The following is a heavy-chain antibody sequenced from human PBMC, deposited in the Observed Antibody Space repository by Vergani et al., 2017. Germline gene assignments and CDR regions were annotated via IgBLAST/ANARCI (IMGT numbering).Heavy chain of an antibody. J-gene: IGHJ6*02. Sequence: EVQLVESGGGIVKPGGSLRLSCVASGFNFRNAWMNWVRRTPGKGLEWVGRIKSTFDRGTTDYAAAVKGRFTISRDDSKNTLLLQMNGLKTEDIGVYYCTTDPRYCGDGSCYWLRDHHYYGMDVWGQGTTVTVSS. V-gene: IGHV3-15*07. CDR2: IKSTFDRGTT. D-gene: IGHD2-21*01. CDR1: GFNFRNAW. CDR3: TTDPRYCGDGSCYWLRDHHYYGMDV.